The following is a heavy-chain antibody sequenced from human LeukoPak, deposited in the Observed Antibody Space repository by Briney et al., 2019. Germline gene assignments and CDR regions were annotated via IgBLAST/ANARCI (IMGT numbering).Heavy chain of an antibody. Sequence: GASVKVSFTASGGTFSSYAISWVRQAPGQGLEWMGGIIPIFGTANYAQKFQGRVTITADESTSTAYMELSSLRSEDTAVYYCARGWGGYSSSRVAYNWFDPWGQGTLVTVSS. CDR1: GGTFSSYA. CDR2: IIPIFGTA. CDR3: ARGWGGYSSSRVAYNWFDP. J-gene: IGHJ5*02. D-gene: IGHD6-13*01. V-gene: IGHV1-69*13.